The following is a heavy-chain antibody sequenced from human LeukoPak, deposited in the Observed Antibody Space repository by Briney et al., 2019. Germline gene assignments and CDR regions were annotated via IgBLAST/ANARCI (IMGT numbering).Heavy chain of an antibody. J-gene: IGHJ3*02. CDR1: GGSISSYY. V-gene: IGHV4-59*08. Sequence: SETLSLTCTVSGGSISSYYWSWIRQPPGKGLEWIGYIYYSGSTNYNPSLKSRVTISVDTSKNQFSLKLSSVTAADTAVYYCAGYSNYYDSSTYLDAFDIWGQGTLVTVSS. CDR2: IYYSGST. D-gene: IGHD3-22*01. CDR3: AGYSNYYDSSTYLDAFDI.